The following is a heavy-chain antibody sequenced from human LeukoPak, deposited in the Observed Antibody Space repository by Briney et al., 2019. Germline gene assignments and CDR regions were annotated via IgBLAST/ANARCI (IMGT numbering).Heavy chain of an antibody. D-gene: IGHD6-13*01. CDR1: GFTFSSYS. Sequence: TGGSLRLSCAASGFTFSSYSMNWVRQAPGKGLEWVSSITSSSLYIYYADSVKGRFTISRDNAKNSLYLQMNSLRAEDTAVYYCARDLMGIAYRGAFYYWGQGTLVTVSS. CDR3: ARDLMGIAYRGAFYY. CDR2: ITSSSLYI. V-gene: IGHV3-21*04. J-gene: IGHJ4*02.